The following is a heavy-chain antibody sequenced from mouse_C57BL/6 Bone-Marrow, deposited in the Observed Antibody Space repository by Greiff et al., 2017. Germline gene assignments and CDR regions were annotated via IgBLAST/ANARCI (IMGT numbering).Heavy chain of an antibody. CDR3: ARGVNDGGFAY. Sequence: QVQLQQPGTELVKPGASVKLSCKASGYTFTSYWMHWVKQRPGHGLEWIGEILPGSGSTNYNEKFKGKATFTADTSSNTAYMQLSSLTTEDSAIYYCARGVNDGGFAYWGQGTLVTVSA. D-gene: IGHD2-13*01. CDR2: ILPGSGST. CDR1: GYTFTSYW. V-gene: IGHV1-9*01. J-gene: IGHJ3*01.